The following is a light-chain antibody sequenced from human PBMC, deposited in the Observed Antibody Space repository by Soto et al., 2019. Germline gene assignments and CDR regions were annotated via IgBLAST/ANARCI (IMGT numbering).Light chain of an antibody. CDR1: QTISSW. Sequence: DIPMTQSPSTLSGSVGDRVTITCRASQTISSWLAWYQQKPGKAPKLLIYKASTLKSGVPSRFSGSGSGTAFTLTISSIQPDDFATYYCQHYNSYSEAFGQGTKVELK. J-gene: IGKJ1*01. V-gene: IGKV1-5*03. CDR3: QHYNSYSEA. CDR2: KAS.